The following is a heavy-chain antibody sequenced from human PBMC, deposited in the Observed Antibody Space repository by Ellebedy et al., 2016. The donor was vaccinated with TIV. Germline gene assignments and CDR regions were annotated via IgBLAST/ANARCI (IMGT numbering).Heavy chain of an antibody. D-gene: IGHD1-26*01. CDR2: IYYSGST. V-gene: IGHV4-39*01. CDR1: GGSISSSSYY. Sequence: SETLSLTXTVSGGSISSSSYYWGWIRQPPGKGLEWIGSIYYSGSTYYNPSLKSRVTISVDTSKNQFSLKLSSVTAADTAVYYCARRSGSYYLTRWFDPWGQGTLVTVSS. CDR3: ARRSGSYYLTRWFDP. J-gene: IGHJ5*02.